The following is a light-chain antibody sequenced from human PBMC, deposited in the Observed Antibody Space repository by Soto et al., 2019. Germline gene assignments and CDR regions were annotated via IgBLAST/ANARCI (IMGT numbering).Light chain of an antibody. CDR1: SSDDGGYNY. CDR3: SSYTSSSTLGV. Sequence: QSALTQPASVSGSPGQSITISCTGTSSDDGGYNYVSWYQQHPGKAPKPMIYEVSNRPSGVSNRFSCSKSGNTASLTISGLEAEDEDDYYCSSYTSSSTLGVFGGGTKLTVL. J-gene: IGLJ3*02. CDR2: EVS. V-gene: IGLV2-14*01.